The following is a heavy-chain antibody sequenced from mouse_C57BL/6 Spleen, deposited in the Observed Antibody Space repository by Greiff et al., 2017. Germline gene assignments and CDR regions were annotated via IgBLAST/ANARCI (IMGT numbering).Heavy chain of an antibody. CDR1: GYTFTSYW. D-gene: IGHD2-5*01. Sequence: QVQLQQPGTELVKPGASVKLSCKASGYTFTSYWMHWVKQRPGQGLEWIGNINPSNGGTNYNEQFKSKATLTADKSSSTAYMQLSSLTSEDSAVYYCARGYSNYVGAMDYWGQGTSVTVSS. V-gene: IGHV1-53*01. CDR3: ARGYSNYVGAMDY. CDR2: INPSNGGT. J-gene: IGHJ4*01.